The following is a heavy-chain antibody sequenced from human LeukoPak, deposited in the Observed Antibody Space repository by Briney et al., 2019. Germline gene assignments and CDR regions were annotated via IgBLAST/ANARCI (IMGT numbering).Heavy chain of an antibody. CDR3: ATASMSKTPDFHY. CDR2: FDPEDGET. D-gene: IGHD2/OR15-2a*01. V-gene: IGHV1-24*01. Sequence: GASVTVSCKVSGYTLTELSIHWVRQAPGKGLEWMGGFDPEDGETIYAQKFQGRVTMTEVTSTDTAYMELSSLRSEDTAVYYCATASMSKTPDFHYWGQGTLVTVSS. CDR1: GYTLTELS. J-gene: IGHJ4*02.